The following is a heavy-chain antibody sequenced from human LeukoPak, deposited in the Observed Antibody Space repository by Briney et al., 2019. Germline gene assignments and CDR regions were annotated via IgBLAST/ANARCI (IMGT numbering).Heavy chain of an antibody. J-gene: IGHJ4*02. CDR1: GGNFISHA. CDR3: ARDKATTGGLVDY. CDR2: IIPVIDTG. D-gene: IGHD3-16*01. V-gene: IGHV1-69*04. Sequence: GSSVKVSCKASGGNFISHAISWVRQAPRQGLEWMGRIIPVIDTGNYAQKFQGRVTITADKSTSTAYMELSSLRSEDTAVYYCARDKATTGGLVDYWGQGTLVTVSS.